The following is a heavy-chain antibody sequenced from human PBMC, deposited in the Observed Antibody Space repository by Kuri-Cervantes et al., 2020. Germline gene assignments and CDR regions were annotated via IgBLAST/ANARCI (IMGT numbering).Heavy chain of an antibody. CDR2: ISSYYANT. J-gene: IGHJ4*02. V-gene: IGHV1-18*01. CDR1: GGTFSSYA. CDR3: ARGSYMDY. Sequence: ASVKVSCKASGGTFSSYAISWVRQAPGQGLEWMGWISSYYANTNYAQKLQGRVTMTTDTSTSTAYMELRSLRSDDTAVYYCARGSYMDYWGQGTLVTVSS.